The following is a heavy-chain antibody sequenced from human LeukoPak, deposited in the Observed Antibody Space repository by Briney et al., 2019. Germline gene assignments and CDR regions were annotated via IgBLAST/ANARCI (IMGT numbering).Heavy chain of an antibody. Sequence: SQTLSLTCAISGDSVSSNSAAWTWIRQSPSRGLEWLGRTYYRSKLYNDYAVSVKSLITNNPDTSKNQFSLQLNSVTPEDTAVYYCARGDSSGEAANWFDPWGQGTLVTVSS. J-gene: IGHJ5*02. D-gene: IGHD3-22*01. CDR1: GDSVSSNSAA. CDR2: TYYRSKLYN. V-gene: IGHV6-1*01. CDR3: ARGDSSGEAANWFDP.